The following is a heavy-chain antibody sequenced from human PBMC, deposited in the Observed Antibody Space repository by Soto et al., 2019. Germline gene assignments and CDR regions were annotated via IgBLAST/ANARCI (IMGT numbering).Heavy chain of an antibody. CDR1: GGSFRAYY. CDR3: ARGSVDTVASSGFYEY. CDR2: INHSGGT. D-gene: IGHD3-22*01. V-gene: IGHV4-34*01. J-gene: IGHJ4*02. Sequence: SETLSLTCAVYGGSFRAYYWSWIRQPPGKGLEWIGEINHSGGTGYNPSRKSRVTISVDTSKSQFSLKLTSVTDADRAVHYCARGSVDTVASSGFYEYWGQRTPVTVSS.